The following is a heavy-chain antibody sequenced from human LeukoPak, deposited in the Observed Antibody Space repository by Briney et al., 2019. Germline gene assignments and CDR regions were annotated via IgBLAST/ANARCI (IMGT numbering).Heavy chain of an antibody. CDR2: IKQDGSEK. D-gene: IGHD3-9*01. CDR3: ARESGWLLLLRAFDI. J-gene: IGHJ3*02. Sequence: PGGSLRLSCAASGFTFSSYWMSWVRQAPGKGLEWVANIKQDGSEKYYVDSVKGRFTISRDNAKNSLYLQMNSLRAEDTAVYYCARESGWLLLLRAFDIWGQGTMVTVSS. CDR1: GFTFSSYW. V-gene: IGHV3-7*01.